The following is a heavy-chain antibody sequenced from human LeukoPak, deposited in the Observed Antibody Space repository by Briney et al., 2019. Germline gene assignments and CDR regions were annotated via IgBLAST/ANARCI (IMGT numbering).Heavy chain of an antibody. J-gene: IGHJ1*01. CDR3: ARDQDGGNSPAEYFQH. CDR2: ISSSSSYI. V-gene: IGHV3-21*01. CDR1: GFTFSSYS. Sequence: GGSLRLSCAASGFTFSSYSMNWVRQAPGKGLEWVSSISSSSSYIYYADSVKGRFTISRDNAKNSLYLQMNSLRAEDTAVYCCARDQDGGNSPAEYFQHWGQGTLVTVSS. D-gene: IGHD4-23*01.